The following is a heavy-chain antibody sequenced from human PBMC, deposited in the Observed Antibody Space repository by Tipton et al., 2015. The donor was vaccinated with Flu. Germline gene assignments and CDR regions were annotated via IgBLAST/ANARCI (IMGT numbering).Heavy chain of an antibody. Sequence: TLSLTCTVSGDSISGFYWNWIRQPTGKGLEWIGHIHHSGVTAYNPSLQSRVTMPLDTSKNLMSLTLRSVTDADTAVYYCARGVGTSWYATKWGQGTLVTVSS. J-gene: IGHJ4*02. V-gene: IGHV4-4*07. D-gene: IGHD2-2*01. CDR1: GDSISGFY. CDR2: IHHSGVT. CDR3: ARGVGTSWYATK.